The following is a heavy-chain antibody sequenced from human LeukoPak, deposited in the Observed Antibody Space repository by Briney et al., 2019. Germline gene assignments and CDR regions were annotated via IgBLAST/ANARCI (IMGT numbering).Heavy chain of an antibody. CDR2: INHSGSI. J-gene: IGHJ3*02. V-gene: IGHV4-34*01. Sequence: PSETLSLTCAVYGGSFSGYYWSWIRQPPGKGLEWIGEINHSGSINYNPSLKSRVTISVDTSKNQFSLKLSSVTAADTAVYYCARVGRGYYGSGKNAFDIWGQGTMVTVSS. D-gene: IGHD3-10*01. CDR3: ARVGRGYYGSGKNAFDI. CDR1: GGSFSGYY.